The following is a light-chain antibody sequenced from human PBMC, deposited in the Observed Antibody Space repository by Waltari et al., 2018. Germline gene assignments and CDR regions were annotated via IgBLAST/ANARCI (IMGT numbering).Light chain of an antibody. CDR3: QLRTGWPMT. Sequence: DIQMTQSPSSLSASVGDRVTITCRASQSISSYLNWYQQKPGKAPKLLIYAASSLQSGVPSRFSGSGSGTDFTLTIISLEPEDFAVYYCQLRTGWPMTFGQGTRLEIK. V-gene: IGKV1-39*01. CDR2: AAS. J-gene: IGKJ5*01. CDR1: QSISSY.